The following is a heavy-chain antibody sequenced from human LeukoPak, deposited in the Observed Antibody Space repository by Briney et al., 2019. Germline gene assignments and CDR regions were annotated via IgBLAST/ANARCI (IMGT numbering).Heavy chain of an antibody. D-gene: IGHD6-13*01. J-gene: IGHJ5*02. CDR1: GGSMSGYY. CDR2: IYNSGST. CDR3: ARGIAAAPNGWFDP. Sequence: SETLSLTWSVSGGSMSGYYWSWIRQPPGKGLEWIGYIYNSGSTNCNPSLRSRVTISIAMSRNQFPLKLTSVTAADTAIYYCARGIAAAPNGWFDPWGQGTLVTVSS. V-gene: IGHV4-59*01.